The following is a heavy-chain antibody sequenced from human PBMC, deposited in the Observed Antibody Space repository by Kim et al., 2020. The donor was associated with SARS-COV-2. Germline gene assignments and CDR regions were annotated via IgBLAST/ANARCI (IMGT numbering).Heavy chain of an antibody. J-gene: IGHJ1*01. D-gene: IGHD2-21*02. CDR3: ATGTEALVSDCVDA. CDR1: GYTLIELS. V-gene: IGHV1-24*01. Sequence: ASVKVSCKVSGYTLIELSMHWVRQAPGKGLEWMGGFDPVDGAAIYAQKFQGRVTMTEDTSTNTAYMELSSLRSEDTAVYYCATGTEALVSDCVDACGQGT. CDR2: FDPVDGAA.